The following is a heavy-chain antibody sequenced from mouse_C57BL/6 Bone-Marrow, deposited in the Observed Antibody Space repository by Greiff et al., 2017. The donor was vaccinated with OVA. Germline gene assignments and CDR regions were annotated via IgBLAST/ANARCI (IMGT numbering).Heavy chain of an antibody. V-gene: IGHV5-9*01. CDR1: GFTFSSYT. Sequence: DVKLVESGGGLVKPGGSLKLSCAASGFTFSSYTMSWVRQTPEKRLEWVATISGGGGNTYYPDSVKGRFTISRDNAKNTLYLQMSSLRSEDTALYYCARHLLWLRRYYFDYWGQGTTLTVSS. D-gene: IGHD2-2*01. CDR2: ISGGGGNT. CDR3: ARHLLWLRRYYFDY. J-gene: IGHJ2*01.